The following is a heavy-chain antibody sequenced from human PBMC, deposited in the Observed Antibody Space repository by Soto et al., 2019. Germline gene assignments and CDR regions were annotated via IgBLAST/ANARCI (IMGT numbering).Heavy chain of an antibody. V-gene: IGHV1-69*13. D-gene: IGHD2-2*01. Sequence: GASVKVSCKASGGTFSSYAISWVRQAPGQGLEWMGGIIPIFGTANYAQKFQGRVTITADESTSTAYMELSSLRPEDTAVYYCARSRNIVVVPAATNYGMDVWGQGTTVTVSS. CDR1: GGTFSSYA. CDR3: ARSRNIVVVPAATNYGMDV. CDR2: IIPIFGTA. J-gene: IGHJ6*02.